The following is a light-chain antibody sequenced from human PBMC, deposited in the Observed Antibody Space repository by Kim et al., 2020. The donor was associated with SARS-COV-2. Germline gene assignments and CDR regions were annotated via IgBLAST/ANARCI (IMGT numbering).Light chain of an antibody. J-gene: IGKJ2*01. CDR1: QGFGNF. CDR2: DAS. CDR3: QKYNSAPYT. Sequence: SASVGDRVTITGRASQGFGNFLAWYQQKPGKVPRLLIYDASSLHSGVPARFSGSGSGTEFTLTISSLLPEDVATYYCQKYNSAPYTFGQGTKLEI. V-gene: IGKV1-27*01.